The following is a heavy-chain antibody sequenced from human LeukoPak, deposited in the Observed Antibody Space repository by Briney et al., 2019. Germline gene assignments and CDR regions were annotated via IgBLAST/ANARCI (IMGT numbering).Heavy chain of an antibody. CDR2: ISGGST. J-gene: IGHJ6*03. D-gene: IGHD2/OR15-2a*01. V-gene: IGHV3-38*03. Sequence: GGSLRLSCAASGFTVSSNEMSWVRQAPGKGLEWVSSISGGSTYYADSRKGRFTISRDNSKNTLYLQMNSLRAEDTAVYYCARSFRFLGYMDVWGKGTTVTISS. CDR3: ARSFRFLGYMDV. CDR1: GFTVSSNE.